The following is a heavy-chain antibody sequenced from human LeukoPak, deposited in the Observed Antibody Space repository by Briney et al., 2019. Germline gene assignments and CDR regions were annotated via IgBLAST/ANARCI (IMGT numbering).Heavy chain of an antibody. CDR2: ISYDGSNK. J-gene: IGHJ4*02. Sequence: GGSLRLSCAASGFTFSSYAMHWVRQAPGKGLEWVAVISYDGSNKYYADSVKGRFTISRDNAKNSLYLQMNSLRAEDTAVYYCARAGLYSGSGLDYWGQGTLVTVSS. D-gene: IGHD5-12*01. CDR3: ARAGLYSGSGLDY. CDR1: GFTFSSYA. V-gene: IGHV3-30-3*01.